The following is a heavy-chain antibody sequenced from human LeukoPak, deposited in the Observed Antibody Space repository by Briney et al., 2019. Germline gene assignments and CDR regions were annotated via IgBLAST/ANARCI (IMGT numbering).Heavy chain of an antibody. Sequence: SETLSLTCTVSGDSISSYYWSWTRQPPGKGLEWIGYIYYSGSTNYNPSLKSRVTISVDTSKNQFSLKLSSVTAADTGVYYCASHYPYGSGSYSPFYFDYWGQGTLVTLSS. CDR3: ASHYPYGSGSYSPFYFDY. V-gene: IGHV4-59*08. CDR1: GDSISSYY. J-gene: IGHJ4*02. D-gene: IGHD3-10*01. CDR2: IYYSGST.